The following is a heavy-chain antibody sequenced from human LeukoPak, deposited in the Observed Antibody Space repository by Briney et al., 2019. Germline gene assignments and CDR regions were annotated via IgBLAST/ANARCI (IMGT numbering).Heavy chain of an antibody. CDR3: ARGPGRGSGNFHMDV. V-gene: IGHV4-39*07. Sequence: SETLSLTCTVSGGSISSSSYYWGWIRQPPGKGLEWTGSIYYSGSTYYNPSLKSRVTISVDTSKNQFSLKLSSVTAADTAVYYCARGPGRGSGNFHMDVWGKGTTVTVSS. CDR2: IYYSGST. CDR1: GGSISSSSYY. J-gene: IGHJ6*03. D-gene: IGHD3-10*01.